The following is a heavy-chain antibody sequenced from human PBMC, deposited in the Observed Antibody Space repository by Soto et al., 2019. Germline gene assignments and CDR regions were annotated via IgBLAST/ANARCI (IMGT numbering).Heavy chain of an antibody. CDR1: GYTFTSYA. CDR2: INAGNGNT. D-gene: IGHD3-10*02. J-gene: IGHJ4*02. V-gene: IGHV1-3*01. Sequence: GASVKVSCKASGYTFTSYAMHWVRQAPGQRLEWMGWINAGNGNTKYSQKFQGRVIITRDTSASTAYMELRSLRSDDTAVYYCASEEPFYVPDYWGQGTLVTVSS. CDR3: ASEEPFYVPDY.